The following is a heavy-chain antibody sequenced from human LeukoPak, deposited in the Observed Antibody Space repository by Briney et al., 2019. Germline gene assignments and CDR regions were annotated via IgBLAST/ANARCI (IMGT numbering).Heavy chain of an antibody. CDR2: IYPGDSRT. Sequence: GESLKISCKGSGYTFATYWIGWVRQMPGKGLEWMGIIYPGDSRTTYSPSFQGQVTISADKSITTAYLQWSSLKASDTAMYYCARLVAVAGLSWYFDYWGQGALVTVSS. V-gene: IGHV5-51*01. CDR1: GYTFATYW. J-gene: IGHJ4*02. D-gene: IGHD6-19*01. CDR3: ARLVAVAGLSWYFDY.